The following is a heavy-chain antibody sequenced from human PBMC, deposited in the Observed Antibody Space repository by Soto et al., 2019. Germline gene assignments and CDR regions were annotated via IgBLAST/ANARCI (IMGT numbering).Heavy chain of an antibody. V-gene: IGHV1-3*01. D-gene: IGHD3-10*01. Sequence: QVQLVQSGAEVKKPGASVKVSCKASGYTFTSYAMHWVRQAPGQRLEWMGWINAGNGNTKYSQKFQGRVTITRDTSVSTAYMELSNLISEDTAVYYCARDSVLLWFGECTLPAYGMDVWRQGTTVTLCS. CDR1: GYTFTSYA. CDR3: ARDSVLLWFGECTLPAYGMDV. J-gene: IGHJ6*02. CDR2: INAGNGNT.